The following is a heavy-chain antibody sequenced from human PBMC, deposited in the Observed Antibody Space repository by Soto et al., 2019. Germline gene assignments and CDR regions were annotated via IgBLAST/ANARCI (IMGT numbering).Heavy chain of an antibody. D-gene: IGHD3-16*01. Sequence: QVQLVESGGGVVQPGRSLRLSCAASGFTSSNYFMHWVRQAPGKGQEWVAAISYDGSHTHYVDSVRGRFTISRDNSRNTLFLQMLSLSGEDTAVYYCARGDPYYAMDVWGQGTTVTVSS. CDR1: GFTSSNYF. CDR3: ARGDPYYAMDV. CDR2: ISYDGSHT. J-gene: IGHJ6*02. V-gene: IGHV3-30*04.